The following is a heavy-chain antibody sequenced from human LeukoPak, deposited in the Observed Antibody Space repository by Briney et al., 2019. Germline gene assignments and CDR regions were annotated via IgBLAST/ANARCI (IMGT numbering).Heavy chain of an antibody. J-gene: IGHJ6*02. CDR3: ARDSHSHFWSGYFGYYYYYGMDV. CDR2: IIPIFGTA. D-gene: IGHD3-3*02. Sequence: GASVKVSCKASGGTFSSYAISWVRQAPGQGLEWMGGIIPIFGTANYAQKFQGRVTITADESTSTAYMELSSLRSEDTAVYYCARDSHSHFWSGYFGYYYYYGMDVWGQGTTVTVSS. CDR1: GGTFSSYA. V-gene: IGHV1-69*13.